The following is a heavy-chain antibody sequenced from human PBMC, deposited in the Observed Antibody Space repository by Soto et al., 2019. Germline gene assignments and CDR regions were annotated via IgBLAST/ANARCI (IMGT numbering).Heavy chain of an antibody. CDR1: GFTFDDYA. Sequence: EVQLVESGGGLVRPGRSLRLSCAASGFTFDDYAMHWVRQAPGKGLEWVSGISWNSGSIGYADSVKGRFTISRDNAKNSLYLQMNSLRAEDTALYYCAKDILDTAMAPCDYWGQGTLVTVSS. J-gene: IGHJ4*02. V-gene: IGHV3-9*01. D-gene: IGHD5-18*01. CDR2: ISWNSGSI. CDR3: AKDILDTAMAPCDY.